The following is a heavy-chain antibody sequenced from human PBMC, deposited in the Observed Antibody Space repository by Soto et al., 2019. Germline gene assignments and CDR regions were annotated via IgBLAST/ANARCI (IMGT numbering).Heavy chain of an antibody. J-gene: IGHJ6*02. Sequence: PSDTLSLTCTVSGGSISSINYFWDWIRQPPGKGLEWIANIYYSGNTYYNPSLKSRINISVDTSKNYFSMNLSSVTAADTAVYYCARQAGGGRDYYGIDXWGQWTTVTVSX. CDR2: IYYSGNT. D-gene: IGHD2-15*01. CDR3: ARQAGGGRDYYGIDX. CDR1: GGSISSINYF. V-gene: IGHV4-39*01.